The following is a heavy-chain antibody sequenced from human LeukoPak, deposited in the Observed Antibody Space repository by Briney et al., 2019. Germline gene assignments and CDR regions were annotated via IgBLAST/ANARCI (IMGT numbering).Heavy chain of an antibody. D-gene: IGHD6-13*01. CDR2: IWYDGSNK. V-gene: IGHV3-30*02. J-gene: IGHJ6*04. CDR1: GFTFSSYD. CDR3: AKLTFRPFIAAAGSMDV. Sequence: PGGSLRLSCAASGFTFSSYDMHWVRQAPGKGLEWVAVIWYDGSNKYYADSVKGRFTISRDNSKNTLYLQMNSLRAEDTAVYYCAKLTFRPFIAAAGSMDVWGKGTTVTVSS.